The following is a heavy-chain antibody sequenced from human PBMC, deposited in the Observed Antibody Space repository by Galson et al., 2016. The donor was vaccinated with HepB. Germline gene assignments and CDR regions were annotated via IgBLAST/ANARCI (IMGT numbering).Heavy chain of an antibody. D-gene: IGHD5-12*01. CDR3: ARGPAGVATIG. CDR1: GFTVGNNY. CDR2: IYSNGDP. J-gene: IGHJ4*02. Sequence: SLRLSCAASGFTVGNNYMCWVRQPPGRGLEWVSIIYSNGDPYYVDSVRGRFTISRDRSRNTLYLQMNSLRPEDTAVYYCARGPAGVATIGRGQGTLVTVSS. V-gene: IGHV3-53*01.